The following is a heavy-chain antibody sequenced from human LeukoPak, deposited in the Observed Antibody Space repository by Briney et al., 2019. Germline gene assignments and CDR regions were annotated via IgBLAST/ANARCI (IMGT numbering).Heavy chain of an antibody. CDR2: IYYSGST. CDR3: ARDSVPAAMMGYYYYGMDV. CDR1: GGSISSYY. D-gene: IGHD2-2*01. V-gene: IGHV4-59*01. J-gene: IGHJ6*04. Sequence: SETLSLTCTVSGGSISSYYWSWIRQPPGKGLEWIGYIYYSGSTNYNPSLKSRVTISVDTSKNQFSLKLSSVTAADTAVYYCARDSVPAAMMGYYYYGMDVWGKGTTVTVSS.